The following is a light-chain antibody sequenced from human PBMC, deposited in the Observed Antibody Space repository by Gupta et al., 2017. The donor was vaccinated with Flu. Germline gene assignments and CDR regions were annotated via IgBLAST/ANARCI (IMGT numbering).Light chain of an antibody. J-gene: IGKJ1*01. Sequence: RDTLSCRGSQSVSNGYVAWYQQKPGQAPRLLLYGAFSRSTSIPDRFSGSGSGTDFTLTISRLEHEDFSVYYCHQYGGSPPWTFGQGTKVEV. CDR3: HQYGGSPPWT. V-gene: IGKV3-20*01. CDR2: GAF. CDR1: QSVSNGY.